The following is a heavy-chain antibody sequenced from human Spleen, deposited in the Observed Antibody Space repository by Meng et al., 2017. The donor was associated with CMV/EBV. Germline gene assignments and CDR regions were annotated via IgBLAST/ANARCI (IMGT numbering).Heavy chain of an antibody. CDR1: ALTVSENY. Sequence: EVQLVESGGGLVQPGGSLRLSCAASALTVSENYMSWVRQAPGKGLEWVSVIYRGGGTNYTDSVKGLFTISRDNSKNTLYLQMNSLRAEDTAVYYCASCSDGYNYWVYWGPGTLVTVSS. D-gene: IGHD5-24*01. CDR2: IYRGGGT. CDR3: ASCSDGYNYWVY. V-gene: IGHV3-66*02. J-gene: IGHJ4*02.